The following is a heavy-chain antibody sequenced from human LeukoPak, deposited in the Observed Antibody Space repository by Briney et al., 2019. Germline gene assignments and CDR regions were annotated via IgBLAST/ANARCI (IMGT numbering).Heavy chain of an antibody. J-gene: IGHJ4*02. V-gene: IGHV3-15*01. CDR1: VFTMSNAY. Sequence: PGGSLRLSCAASVFTMSNAYMSCVRQAPGKGLEWVGRIKSKTDAGTIDYAAPVNGRVTISRDDSKNTLYLQMNSLKTEDTAVYYCTTGDYWGQGTLVTVSS. CDR2: IKSKTDAGTI. CDR3: TTGDY.